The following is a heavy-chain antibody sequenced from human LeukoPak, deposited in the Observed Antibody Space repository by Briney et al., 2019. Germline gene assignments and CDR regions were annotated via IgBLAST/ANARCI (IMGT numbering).Heavy chain of an antibody. V-gene: IGHV4-4*07. CDR1: GGSISSYY. CDR2: IYTSGST. Sequence: PSETLSLTCTVSGGSISSYYWNWIRQPAGKGLEWIGRIYTSGSTNYNPSLKSRVTMSVDTSKNQFSLKLSSVTAADTAVYYCARARRIAVAGTSDYYYYGMDVWGQGTTVTVSS. J-gene: IGHJ6*02. CDR3: ARARRIAVAGTSDYYYYGMDV. D-gene: IGHD6-19*01.